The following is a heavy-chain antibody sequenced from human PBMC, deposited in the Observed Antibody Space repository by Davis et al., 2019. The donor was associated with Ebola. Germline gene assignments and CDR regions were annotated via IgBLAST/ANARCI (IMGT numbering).Heavy chain of an antibody. Sequence: GESLKISCAASGFTFSSYAMSWVRQAPGKGLEWVANIKQDGSEKYYVDSVKGRFTISRDNAENSLYLQMNSLRAEDTAVYYCARGERRWLQWTYWGQGTLVTVSS. J-gene: IGHJ4*02. CDR3: ARGERRWLQWTY. D-gene: IGHD5-24*01. V-gene: IGHV3-7*01. CDR2: IKQDGSEK. CDR1: GFTFSSYA.